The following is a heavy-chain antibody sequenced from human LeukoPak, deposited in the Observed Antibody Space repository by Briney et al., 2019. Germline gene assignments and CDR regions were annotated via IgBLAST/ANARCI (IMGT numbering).Heavy chain of an antibody. CDR1: GGSIRSSY. D-gene: IGHD6-13*01. V-gene: IGHV4-59*01. Sequence: SETLSLTCTVSGGSIRSSYWNWIRQPPGKGLEWIGFIYHSGNTNYNPSLKSRVTISVDTSKNQFSLKLSSLTAADTAVYYCVRGQQPACWYFDLWGRGTLVTVSS. CDR2: IYHSGNT. CDR3: VRGQQPACWYFDL. J-gene: IGHJ2*01.